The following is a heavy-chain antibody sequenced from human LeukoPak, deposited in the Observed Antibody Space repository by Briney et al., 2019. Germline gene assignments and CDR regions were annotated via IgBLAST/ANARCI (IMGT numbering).Heavy chain of an antibody. CDR1: GLTFSSHA. CDR2: ISGSGGET. V-gene: IGHV3-23*01. Sequence: GGSLRLSCAASGLTFSSHAMTWVRQAPGKGLEWVSGISGSGGETFYADSVRGRFTISRDNSRNTLNLQMNSLRAEDTAVYYCAKNYNSHEAFDIWGQGTMVAVSS. J-gene: IGHJ3*02. CDR3: AKNYNSHEAFDI. D-gene: IGHD5-24*01.